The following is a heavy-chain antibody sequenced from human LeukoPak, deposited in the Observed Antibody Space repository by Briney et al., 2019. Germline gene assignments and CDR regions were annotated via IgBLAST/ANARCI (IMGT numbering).Heavy chain of an antibody. J-gene: IGHJ3*02. CDR3: AREVYQLLPLRGNDAFDI. CDR1: GFTFSSYA. Sequence: GGSLRLSCAASGFTFSSYAMHWVRQAPGKGLEWVAVISYDGSNKYYADSVKGRFTISRDNSKNTLYLQMNSLRAEDTAVYYCAREVYQLLPLRGNDAFDIWGQGTMVTVSS. CDR2: ISYDGSNK. V-gene: IGHV3-30-3*01. D-gene: IGHD2-2*01.